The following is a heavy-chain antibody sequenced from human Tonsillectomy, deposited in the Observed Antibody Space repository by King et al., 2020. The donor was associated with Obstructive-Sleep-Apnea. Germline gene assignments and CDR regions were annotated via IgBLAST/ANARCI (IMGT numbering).Heavy chain of an antibody. Sequence: VQPVESGGGLVQPGGSLRLSCAASGFTFSSYDMHWVRQATGKGLEWVSAIGTAGDTYYPGSVKGRFTISRENAKNSLYLQMNSLRAGDTAVYYCARGLHYGSGSYPYYHYYGMDVWGQGTTVTVSS. D-gene: IGHD3-10*01. CDR1: GFTFSSYD. CDR3: ARGLHYGSGSYPYYHYYGMDV. J-gene: IGHJ6*02. CDR2: IGTAGDT. V-gene: IGHV3-13*04.